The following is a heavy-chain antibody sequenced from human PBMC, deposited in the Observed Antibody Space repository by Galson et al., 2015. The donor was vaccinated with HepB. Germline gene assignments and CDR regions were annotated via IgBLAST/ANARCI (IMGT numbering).Heavy chain of an antibody. Sequence: TLSLTCTVSGGSISSYYWSWIRQPPGKGLEWIGYIYYSGSTNYNPSLKSRVTISVDTSKNQFSLKLSSVTAADTAVYYCARYSGKLYYFDYWGQGTLVTVSS. D-gene: IGHD5-12*01. CDR2: IYYSGST. V-gene: IGHV4-59*08. CDR3: ARYSGKLYYFDY. J-gene: IGHJ4*02. CDR1: GGSISSYY.